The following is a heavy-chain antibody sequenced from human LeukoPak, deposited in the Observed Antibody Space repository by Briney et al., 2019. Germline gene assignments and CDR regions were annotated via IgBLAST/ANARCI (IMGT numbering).Heavy chain of an antibody. CDR2: ISYDGSNK. D-gene: IGHD6-19*01. J-gene: IGHJ4*02. V-gene: IGHV3-30*04. CDR1: GLTFSSYA. Sequence: GGSLRLSCAASGLTFSSYAMHWVRQAPGKGLEWVAVISYDGSNKYYADSVKGRFTISRDNSKNTLYLQMNSLRAEDTAVYCCARDSGIAVRLFDYWGQGTLVTVSS. CDR3: ARDSGIAVRLFDY.